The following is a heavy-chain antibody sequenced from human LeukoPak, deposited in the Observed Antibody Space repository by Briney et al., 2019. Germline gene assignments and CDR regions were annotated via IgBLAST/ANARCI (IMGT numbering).Heavy chain of an antibody. D-gene: IGHD1-1*01. CDR2: ISAGSGNT. CDR1: GDSSRTNA. J-gene: IGHJ3*02. CDR3: ARERDDDPFDI. Sequence: GASVKVSCKASGDSSRTNAIVWLRQAPGQRPEWMGWISAGSGNTKYSQRFQDRVTITRDTAANTVDMEFSSLRPEDTAVYFCARERDDDPFDIWGQGTLVTVSS. V-gene: IGHV1-3*01.